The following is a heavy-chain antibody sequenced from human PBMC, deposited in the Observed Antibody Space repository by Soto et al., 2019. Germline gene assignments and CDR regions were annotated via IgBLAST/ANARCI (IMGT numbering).Heavy chain of an antibody. CDR1: GFTFTSSA. J-gene: IGHJ6*02. CDR3: AADRLAARPDYYYGMDV. D-gene: IGHD6-6*01. CDR2: IVVGSGNT. Sequence: SVKVSCKASGFTFTSSAVQWVRQARGQRLEWIGWIVVGSGNTNYAQKFQERVTITRDMSTSTAYMELSSLRSEDTAVYYCAADRLAARPDYYYGMDVWGQGTTVTVS. V-gene: IGHV1-58*01.